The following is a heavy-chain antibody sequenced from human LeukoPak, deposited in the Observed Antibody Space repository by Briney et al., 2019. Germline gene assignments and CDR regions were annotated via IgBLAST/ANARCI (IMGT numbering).Heavy chain of an antibody. CDR1: GYTFTSYY. CDR3: AREVGATGNDWFDP. D-gene: IGHD1-26*01. J-gene: IGHJ5*02. V-gene: IGHV1-46*01. CDR2: INPSGGST. Sequence: ASVKVSCKASGYTFTSYYMHWVRQAPGQGLEWMGKINPSGGSTNYAQKFQGRVTMNSDTATSTVYMDLNSLKSEDTAMYYCAREVGATGNDWFDPWGQGTLVTVSS.